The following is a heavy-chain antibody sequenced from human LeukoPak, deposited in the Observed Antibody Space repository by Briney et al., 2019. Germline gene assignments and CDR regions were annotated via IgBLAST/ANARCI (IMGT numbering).Heavy chain of an antibody. CDR2: MNPNSGNT. J-gene: IGHJ3*02. D-gene: IGHD6-13*01. V-gene: IGHV1-8*02. CDR3: ARVPRGSSWSRDAFDI. Sequence: GASVKVSCKTSGYTFADYFIHWVRQAPGQGLEWMGWMNPNSGNTGYAQKFQGRVTMTRNTSISTAYMELSSLRSEDTAVYYCARVPRGSSWSRDAFDIWGQGTMVTVSS. CDR1: GYTFADYF.